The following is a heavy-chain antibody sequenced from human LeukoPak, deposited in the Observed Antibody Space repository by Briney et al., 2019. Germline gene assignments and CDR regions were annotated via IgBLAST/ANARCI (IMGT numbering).Heavy chain of an antibody. V-gene: IGHV3-11*01. D-gene: IGHD3-22*01. CDR2: ISSSATYI. CDR3: ARWDSSGCLDY. CDR1: GLTFSDYY. Sequence: KPGGSLRLSCAASGLTFSDYYMSWIRQAPGKGLEGVSYISSSATYIYYADSVKGRFTIARDNAKNSLYLQMNSLRAEDTAVYFCARWDSSGCLDYWGQGTLVTVSS. J-gene: IGHJ4*02.